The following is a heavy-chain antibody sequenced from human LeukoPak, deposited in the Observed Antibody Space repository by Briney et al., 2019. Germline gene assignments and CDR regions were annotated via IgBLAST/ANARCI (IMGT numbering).Heavy chain of an antibody. V-gene: IGHV1-46*01. CDR1: GYTFTSYY. D-gene: IGHD2-8*01. CDR3: ARESCTNGVCYYHFDY. CDR2: LNPSGGRT. J-gene: IGHJ4*02. Sequence: GSVKVSCKASGYTFTSYYMHWVRQAPGQGLEWMGILNPSGGRTKYSQNFQGRVTMARDTSTSTFYIELGSLRSEDTAVYYVARESCTNGVCYYHFDYWGQGTLVTVSS.